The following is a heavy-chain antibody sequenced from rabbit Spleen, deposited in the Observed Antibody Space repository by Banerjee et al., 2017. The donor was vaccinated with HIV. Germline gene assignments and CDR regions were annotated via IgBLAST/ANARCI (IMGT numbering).Heavy chain of an antibody. V-gene: IGHV1S40*01. Sequence: QSLEESGGDLVKPGASLTLTCTASGFSFTNRDWMCWVRQAPGKGLEWIACIDTGSSGFTYFASWAKGRFTISKTSSTTVTLQVTSLTAADTATYFCARDTGSSFSSYGMDLWGQGTLVTVS. CDR2: IDTGSSGFT. CDR1: GFSFTNRDW. J-gene: IGHJ6*01. CDR3: ARDTGSSFSSYGMDL. D-gene: IGHD8-1*01.